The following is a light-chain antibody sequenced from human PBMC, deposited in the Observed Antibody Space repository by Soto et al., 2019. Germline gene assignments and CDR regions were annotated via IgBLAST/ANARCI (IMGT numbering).Light chain of an antibody. J-gene: IGKJ1*01. V-gene: IGKV1-5*01. Sequence: DIQMAQSPSTLSPSVGDRVTITCRASQSISSWLAWYRQKPGKAPKLLVYDASTLQSGVASRFSGSGSGTEFTLIISGLQPDDSATYYCQQYTNTNNPWMFGQLTKVDIK. CDR1: QSISSW. CDR3: QQYTNTNNPWM. CDR2: DAS.